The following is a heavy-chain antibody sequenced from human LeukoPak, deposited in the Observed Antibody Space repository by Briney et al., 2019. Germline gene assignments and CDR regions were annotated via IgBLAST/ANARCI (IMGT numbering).Heavy chain of an antibody. CDR2: ISSSSSTI. D-gene: IGHD3-22*01. CDR1: GFTFSSYS. V-gene: IGHV3-48*04. Sequence: PGGSLRLSCAASGFTFSSYSMNWVRQAPGKGLEWVSYISSSSSTIYYADSVKGRFTIYRNNAKNSLYLQMNSLRGEDTAVYYCARASLLAYYDSSGYLDSWGQGTLVTVSS. CDR3: ARASLLAYYDSSGYLDS. J-gene: IGHJ4*02.